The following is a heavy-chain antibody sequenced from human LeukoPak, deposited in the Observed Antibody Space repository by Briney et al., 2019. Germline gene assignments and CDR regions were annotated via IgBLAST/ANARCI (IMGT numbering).Heavy chain of an antibody. CDR3: ARAKESVVVITTRWFDP. CDR2: IYYSGST. V-gene: IGHV4-31*03. CDR1: GGSISSGGYY. J-gene: IGHJ5*02. D-gene: IGHD3-22*01. Sequence: SQTLSLTCTVSGGSISSGGYYWSWIRQHPGKGLEWIGYIYYSGSTYYNPSLKSRVTISVDTSKNQFSLKLSSVTAADTAVYYCARAKESVVVITTRWFDPWGQGTLVTVSS.